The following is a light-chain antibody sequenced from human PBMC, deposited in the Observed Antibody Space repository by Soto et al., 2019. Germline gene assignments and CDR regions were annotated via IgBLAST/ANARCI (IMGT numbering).Light chain of an antibody. J-gene: IGKJ1*01. Sequence: EIVLTQSPAILSLSPGERDTLSCRASQSVGRYLVWYQQKPGQAPSLLIYDASNRATGVPARFSGSGSGTDFTLTISSLESEDFAVYYCQHRNNWPWTLGQGTKV. CDR3: QHRNNWPWT. V-gene: IGKV3-11*01. CDR1: QSVGRY. CDR2: DAS.